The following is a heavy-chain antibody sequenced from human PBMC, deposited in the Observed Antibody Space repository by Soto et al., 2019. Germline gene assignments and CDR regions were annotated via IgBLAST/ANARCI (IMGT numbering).Heavy chain of an antibody. CDR1: GFSFIKYV. V-gene: IGHV3-23*01. CDR3: ARGFSAGKGSPPDY. Sequence: EVQLLESGGGLVQPGGSLRLSCAASGFSFIKYVMSWVRQAPGKGLEWVSGLSGSGGSTSSADSVKGRFAISRDNSRNTLYLQMNSLRDGDTAIYYFARGFSAGKGSPPDYWGQGTLVTVSS. J-gene: IGHJ4*02. CDR2: LSGSGGST. D-gene: IGHD3-10*01.